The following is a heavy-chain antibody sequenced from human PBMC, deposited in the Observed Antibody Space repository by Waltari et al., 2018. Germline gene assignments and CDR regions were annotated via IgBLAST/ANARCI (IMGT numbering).Heavy chain of an antibody. Sequence: QESGPGLVKPSGTLSLTCAVSGASITTNYWWSWVRQSPGKGLEWIGQVHGSGKTNYNPSFASRLIMSLDTSTNQISLKVTSATAADTATYYCARDRGRGLYLDSWGQGTLVTVSP. CDR2: VHGSGKT. V-gene: IGHV4-4*02. CDR1: GASITTNYW. J-gene: IGHJ4*02. CDR3: ARDRGRGLYLDS. D-gene: IGHD2-15*01.